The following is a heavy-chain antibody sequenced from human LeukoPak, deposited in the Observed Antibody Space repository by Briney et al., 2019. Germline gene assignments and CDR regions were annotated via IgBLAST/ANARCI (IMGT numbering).Heavy chain of an antibody. CDR1: GYSISNGYF. D-gene: IGHD3/OR15-3a*01. CDR2: IYHSGSI. J-gene: IGHJ4*02. Sequence: SETLSLTCTVSGYSISNGYFWGWIRQPPGEGLECIGTIYHSGSIYYNPSLKGRVTISVDTSKNQFSLKLNSLTAADTAVYYCARAIRTGLEIGSFDGWGQGTLVTVSS. V-gene: IGHV4-38-2*02. CDR3: ARAIRTGLEIGSFDG.